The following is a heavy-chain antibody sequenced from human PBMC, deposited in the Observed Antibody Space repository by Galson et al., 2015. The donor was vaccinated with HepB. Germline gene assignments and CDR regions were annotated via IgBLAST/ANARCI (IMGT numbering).Heavy chain of an antibody. CDR2: ISSSSSYI. CDR3: ARGRSTMVHSPLDYYYMDV. D-gene: IGHD3-10*01. V-gene: IGHV3-21*01. Sequence: SLRLSCAASGFTFSSYSMNWVRQAPGKGLEWVSSISSSSSYIYYADSVKGRFTISRDNAKNSLYLQMNSLRAEDTAVCYCARGRSTMVHSPLDYYYMDVWGKGTTVTVSS. CDR1: GFTFSSYS. J-gene: IGHJ6*03.